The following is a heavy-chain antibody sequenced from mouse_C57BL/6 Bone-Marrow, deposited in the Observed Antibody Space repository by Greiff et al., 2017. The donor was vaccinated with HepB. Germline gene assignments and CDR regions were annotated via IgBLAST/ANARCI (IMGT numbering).Heavy chain of an antibody. J-gene: IGHJ2*01. Sequence: EVHLVESGGDLVKPGGSLKLSCAASGFTFSSYGMSWVRQTPDKRLEWVATISSGGSYTYYPDSVKGRFTISRDNAKNTLYLQMSSLKSEDTAMYYCARHGYDGYFLRNYFDYWGQGTTLTVSS. CDR3: ARHGYDGYFLRNYFDY. V-gene: IGHV5-6*01. CDR1: GFTFSSYG. CDR2: ISSGGSYT. D-gene: IGHD2-3*01.